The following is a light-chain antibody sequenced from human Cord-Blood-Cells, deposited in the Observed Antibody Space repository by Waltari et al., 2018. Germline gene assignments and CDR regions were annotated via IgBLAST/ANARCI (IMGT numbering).Light chain of an antibody. J-gene: IGLJ2*01. Sequence: QSALPQPASVSGSPGQSITISCTGTSRDVGGYNSVSWYQQHPSKAPKLMIYDVSNRPSGVSNRFSGSKSGNTASLTISGLQAEDEADYYCSSYTSSSTVVFGGGTKLTVL. CDR1: SRDVGGYNS. CDR3: SSYTSSSTVV. CDR2: DVS. V-gene: IGLV2-14*01.